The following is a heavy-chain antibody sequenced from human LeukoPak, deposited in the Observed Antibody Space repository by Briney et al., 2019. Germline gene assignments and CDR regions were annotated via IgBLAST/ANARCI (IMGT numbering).Heavy chain of an antibody. CDR2: INHSGST. Sequence: PSETLSLTCTVSGASISNYYWSWIRQPPGKGLEWIGEINHSGSTNYNPSLKSRVTISVDTSKNQFSLKLSSVTAADTAVYYCARGTHDTQNKPVGATDFDYWGQGTLVTVSS. D-gene: IGHD1-26*01. J-gene: IGHJ4*02. CDR3: ARGTHDTQNKPVGATDFDY. CDR1: GASISNYY. V-gene: IGHV4-34*01.